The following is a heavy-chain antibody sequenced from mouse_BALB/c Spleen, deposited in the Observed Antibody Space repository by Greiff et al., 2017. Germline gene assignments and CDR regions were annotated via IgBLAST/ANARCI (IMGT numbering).Heavy chain of an antibody. V-gene: IGHV2-6-2*01. D-gene: IGHD2-4*01. CDR3: ARHSDYGAWFAY. Sequence: QVQLKESGPDLVAPSQSLSITCTVSGFSLTSYGVHWVRQPPGKGLEWLVVIWSDGSTTYNSALKSRLSISKDNSKSQVFLKMNSLQTDDTAMYYCARHSDYGAWFAYWGQGTLVTVSA. CDR2: IWSDGST. J-gene: IGHJ3*01. CDR1: GFSLTSYG.